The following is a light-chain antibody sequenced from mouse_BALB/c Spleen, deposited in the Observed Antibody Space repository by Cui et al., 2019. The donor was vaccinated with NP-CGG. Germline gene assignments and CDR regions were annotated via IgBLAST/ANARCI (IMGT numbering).Light chain of an antibody. CDR3: ALWYSNHWV. J-gene: IGLJ1*01. CDR1: TGAVTTSNY. V-gene: IGLV1*01. CDR2: GTN. Sequence: QAVVTQESALTTSPGETVTLTCRSSTGAVTTSNYANWVQEKPDHLFTGLIGGTNNRAPGVPARFSGSLIGDKAALTITGAQTEAEAIYFCALWYSNHWVFGGGTKLTVL.